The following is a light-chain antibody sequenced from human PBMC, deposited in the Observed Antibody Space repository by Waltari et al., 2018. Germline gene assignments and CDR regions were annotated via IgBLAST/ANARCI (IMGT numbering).Light chain of an antibody. Sequence: QSGLTQSPSVSGTPGQRVTISCSGSTSNIGSNNVNWYQQFPGTAPKLLVYRNSERPSVFPDRFSGSTSGTSASLAISGLQSEDEAEYYCSAWDDSVHVFGTGTRVTVL. CDR2: RNS. J-gene: IGLJ1*01. V-gene: IGLV1-44*01. CDR1: TSNIGSNN. CDR3: SAWDDSVHV.